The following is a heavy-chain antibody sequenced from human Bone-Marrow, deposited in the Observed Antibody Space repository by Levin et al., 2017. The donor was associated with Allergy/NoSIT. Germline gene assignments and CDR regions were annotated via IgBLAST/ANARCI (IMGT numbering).Heavy chain of an antibody. CDR2: IRSNSYGGTT. CDR3: ATRGAVVGPSSLRSSYSYEMDV. CDR1: EFTFRDYS. D-gene: IGHD1-26*01. Sequence: GGSLRLSCVGSEFTFRDYSMSWVRQAPGKGLEWVGFIRSNSYGGTTQYAAPLKGRFTISRADSNSVVYLQMNNLKTEDTGVYYCATRGAVVGPSSLRSSYSYEMDVWGQGTTVTVSS. J-gene: IGHJ6*02. V-gene: IGHV3-49*04.